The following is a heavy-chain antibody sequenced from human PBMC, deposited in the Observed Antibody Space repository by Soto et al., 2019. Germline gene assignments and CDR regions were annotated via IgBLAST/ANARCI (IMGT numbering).Heavy chain of an antibody. CDR2: IYRDDDK. J-gene: IGHJ3*02. V-gene: IGHV2-5*02. D-gene: IGHD5-18*01. Sequence: QITLKESGPTLVKPTQTLTLTCTFSGFSLSTSGVGVGWIRQPPGKALEWLALIYRDDDKRYSPSLKSRLTITKDTSNNQLVLTMTNMDPVDTATYYCAHVEPGGYSYGTEAYKPVAFDIWGQGTMVTVSS. CDR1: GFSLSTSGVG. CDR3: AHVEPGGYSYGTEAYKPVAFDI.